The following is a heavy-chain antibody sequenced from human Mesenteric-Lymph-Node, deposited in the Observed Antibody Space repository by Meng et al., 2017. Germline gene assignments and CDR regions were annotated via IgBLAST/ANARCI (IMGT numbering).Heavy chain of an antibody. V-gene: IGHV1-69*06. Sequence: SVKVSCKASGGTFSSYAISWVRQAPGQGLEWMGGIIPIFGTANYAQKFQGRVTITADKSTSTAYMELSSLRSEDTAVYYCARVNGVGATTPFDYWGQGTLVTVSS. CDR1: GGTFSSYA. J-gene: IGHJ4*02. D-gene: IGHD1-26*01. CDR2: IIPIFGTA. CDR3: ARVNGVGATTPFDY.